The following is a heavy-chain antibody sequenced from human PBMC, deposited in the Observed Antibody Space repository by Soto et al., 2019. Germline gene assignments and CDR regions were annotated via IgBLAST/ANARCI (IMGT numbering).Heavy chain of an antibody. CDR1: GFPFSTYE. CDR2: ITSSGGPT. D-gene: IGHD6-19*01. J-gene: IGHJ4*02. V-gene: IGHV3-23*01. Sequence: EVQLLESGGGLIQPGGSLRLSCAASGFPFSTYEMTWARQSPGKGLEWVAFITSSGGPTYYADSVRGRFTISRDNSKNTLYLHMDSLRVEATARYYCVKGGGLDDWGQGTLVTVSS. CDR3: VKGGGLDD.